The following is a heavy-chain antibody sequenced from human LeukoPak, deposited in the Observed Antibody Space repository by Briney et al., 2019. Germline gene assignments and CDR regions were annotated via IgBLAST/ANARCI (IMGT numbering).Heavy chain of an antibody. CDR1: RFTFSSYA. J-gene: IGHJ4*02. Sequence: GGSLRLSCSASRFTFSSYAMHWVRQAPGKGLEYVSAISSNGGSTYYADSVKGRFTISRDNSKNALYLQMSSLRAEDTAVYYCVKDRAVRFGELPFDYWGQGTLVTVSS. CDR2: ISSNGGST. V-gene: IGHV3-64D*06. D-gene: IGHD3-10*01. CDR3: VKDRAVRFGELPFDY.